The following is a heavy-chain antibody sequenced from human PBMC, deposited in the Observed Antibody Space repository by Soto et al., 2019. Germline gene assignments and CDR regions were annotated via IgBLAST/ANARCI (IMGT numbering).Heavy chain of an antibody. CDR3: ARGIAPYYFDY. CDR1: GYTFTGYY. D-gene: IGHD6-13*01. Sequence: ASVKVSCKASGYTFTGYYMHWVRQAPGQGLEWMGWMNPNSGNTNYAQKFQGRVTITRDTSASTAYMELSSLRSEDTAVYYCARGIAPYYFDYWGQGTLVTVSS. J-gene: IGHJ4*02. V-gene: IGHV1-2*02. CDR2: MNPNSGNT.